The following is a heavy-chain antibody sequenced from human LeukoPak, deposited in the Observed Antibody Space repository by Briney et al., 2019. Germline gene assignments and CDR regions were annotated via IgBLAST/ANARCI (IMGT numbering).Heavy chain of an antibody. Sequence: KTSETLSLTCAVYGGSFSGYYWSWIRQPLGKGLEWIGEINHSGSTNYNPSLKSRVTISVDTSKNQFSLKLSSVTAADTAVYYCARIVRTYYDFWSGYRNWFDPWGQGTLVTVSS. CDR1: GGSFSGYY. D-gene: IGHD3-3*01. J-gene: IGHJ5*02. CDR2: INHSGST. CDR3: ARIVRTYYDFWSGYRNWFDP. V-gene: IGHV4-34*01.